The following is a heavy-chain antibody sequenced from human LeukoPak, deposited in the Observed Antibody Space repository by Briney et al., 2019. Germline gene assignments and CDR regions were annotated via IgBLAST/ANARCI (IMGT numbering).Heavy chain of an antibody. CDR1: GGSISTSNYY. V-gene: IGHV4-39*07. D-gene: IGHD6-13*01. Sequence: PSETLSLTCTVSGGSISTSNYYWGWIRQPPGKGLEWIGEINHSGSTNYNPSLKSRVTTSVDTSKNQFSLKLSSVTAADTAVYYCARLSEQQLVETYYYYMDVWGKGTTVTISS. J-gene: IGHJ6*03. CDR3: ARLSEQQLVETYYYYMDV. CDR2: INHSGST.